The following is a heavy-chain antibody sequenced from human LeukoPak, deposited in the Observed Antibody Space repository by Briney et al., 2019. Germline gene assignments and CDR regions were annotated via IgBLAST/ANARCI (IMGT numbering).Heavy chain of an antibody. CDR2: ISAYNGNT. Sequence: ASVKVSCKASGYTLTSYGISWVRQAPGQGLEWMGWISAYNGNTNYAQKLQGRVTMTTDTSTSTAYMGLRSLRSDDTAVYYCARDLFPNTYYGFWSGYYYFDYWGQGTLVTVSS. V-gene: IGHV1-18*01. CDR1: GYTLTSYG. D-gene: IGHD3-3*01. J-gene: IGHJ4*02. CDR3: ARDLFPNTYYGFWSGYYYFDY.